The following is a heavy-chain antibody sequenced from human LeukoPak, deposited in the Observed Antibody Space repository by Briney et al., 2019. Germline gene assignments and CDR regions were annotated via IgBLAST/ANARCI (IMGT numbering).Heavy chain of an antibody. CDR2: IKSKTDGGTT. V-gene: IGHV3-15*01. Sequence: GGSLRLSCAASGFTFSNAWMSWVRQAPGKGLEWVGRIKSKTDGGTTDYAAPVKGRFTISRDDSKNTLYLQMNTLRAEDTAVYYCAKEMGHSPHSSGTYWSDGGVGLDYWGQGTLVTVSS. D-gene: IGHD3-10*01. CDR1: GFTFSNAW. CDR3: AKEMGHSPHSSGTYWSDGGVGLDY. J-gene: IGHJ4*02.